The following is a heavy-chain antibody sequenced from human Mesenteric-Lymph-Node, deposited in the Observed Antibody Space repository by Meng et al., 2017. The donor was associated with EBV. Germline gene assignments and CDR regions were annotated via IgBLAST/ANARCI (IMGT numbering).Heavy chain of an antibody. J-gene: IGHJ4*02. Sequence: VPRQGSGPGLVQPSATRSLTCSASGSAISRSNWWGWIRQPPGKGLEWLGYIYYSGTTYYSPSLKSRVTMSVDTSNNQFSLKLTSVTAVDTAVYYCARTPYDYVWGMSEFDSWGQGTLVTVSS. CDR2: IYYSGTT. D-gene: IGHD3-16*01. V-gene: IGHV4-28*01. CDR1: GSAISRSNW. CDR3: ARTPYDYVWGMSEFDS.